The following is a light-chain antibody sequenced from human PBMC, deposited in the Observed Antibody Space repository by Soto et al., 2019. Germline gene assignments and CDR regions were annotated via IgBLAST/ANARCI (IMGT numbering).Light chain of an antibody. CDR1: SSNIGAAYD. CDR2: GNS. Sequence: QSVLTQPPSVSGAPGQRVTISCTGSSSNIGAAYDVHWYQQVPGTAPKLLIYGNSNRASGVPDRFSGSKSGTSVSLAITGLQTEDEADYYCQSYDSSLSGSVFGGGTQLTVL. CDR3: QSYDSSLSGSV. J-gene: IGLJ3*02. V-gene: IGLV1-40*01.